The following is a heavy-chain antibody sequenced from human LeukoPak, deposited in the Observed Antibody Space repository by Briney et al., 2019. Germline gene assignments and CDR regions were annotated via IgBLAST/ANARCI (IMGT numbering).Heavy chain of an antibody. V-gene: IGHV1-8*01. CDR2: MNPNSDNT. J-gene: IGHJ5*02. CDR1: GYTFTSYD. Sequence: ASVKVSCKASGYTFTSYDINWVRQATGQGLEWMGWMNPNSDNTGYAQKFQGRVTMTRNTSISTAYMELSSLRSEDTAVYYCARARLTSRRAYSSSLSWFDPWGQGTLVTVSS. D-gene: IGHD6-13*01. CDR3: ARARLTSRRAYSSSLSWFDP.